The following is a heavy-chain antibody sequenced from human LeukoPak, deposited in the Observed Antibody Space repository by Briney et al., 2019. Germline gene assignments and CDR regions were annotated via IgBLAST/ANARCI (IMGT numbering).Heavy chain of an antibody. V-gene: IGHV3-48*03. CDR3: AKEAYDSSGVDY. D-gene: IGHD3-22*01. Sequence: GGSLRLSCAASGFTFSSYEMNWVRQAPGKGLEWVSYISSSGSTIYYADSVKGRFTISRDNSKNTLYLQMNSLRAEDTAVYYCAKEAYDSSGVDYWGQGTLVTISS. J-gene: IGHJ4*02. CDR2: ISSSGSTI. CDR1: GFTFSSYE.